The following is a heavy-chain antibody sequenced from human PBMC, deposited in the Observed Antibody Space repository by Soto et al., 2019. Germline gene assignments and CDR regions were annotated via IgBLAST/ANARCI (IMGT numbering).Heavy chain of an antibody. CDR2: IKSKTAGGTT. D-gene: IGHD4-17*01. CDR1: EFTFTNAW. V-gene: IGHV3-15*01. CDR3: TSLYYGH. J-gene: IGHJ4*02. Sequence: EVQLVESGGDLVEPGGSLRLSCAASEFTFTNAWMSWVRQAPGKGLEWVGRIKSKTAGGTTDYAAPVQGRFTISRDESRNTLYLQMNSLKTEDTAVDYCTSLYYGHWGQGTLVTVSS.